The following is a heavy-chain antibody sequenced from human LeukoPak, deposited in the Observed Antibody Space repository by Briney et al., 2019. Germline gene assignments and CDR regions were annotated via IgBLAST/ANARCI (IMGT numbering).Heavy chain of an antibody. J-gene: IGHJ3*02. V-gene: IGHV4-30-2*01. CDR2: IYDSGST. D-gene: IGHD1-1*01. Sequence: SETLSLTCAVSGGSISSGGHSWSWIRQPPGKGLEWIGYIYDSGSTYYNPSLKSRVNISADRSKNQFSLKLSSVTAADTAVYHCARATGTDAFDIWGQGTMATVSS. CDR1: GGSISSGGHS. CDR3: ARATGTDAFDI.